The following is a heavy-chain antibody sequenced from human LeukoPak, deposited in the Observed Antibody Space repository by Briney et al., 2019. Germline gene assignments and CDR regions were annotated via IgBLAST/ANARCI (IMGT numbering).Heavy chain of an antibody. V-gene: IGHV3-21*01. J-gene: IGHJ4*02. CDR2: ISSSSSYI. CDR1: GFTFSSYS. D-gene: IGHD3-10*01. CDR3: ASNPIYGSGSYYH. Sequence: GGSLRLSCAASGFTFSSYSMNWVRQAPGKGLEWVSSISSSSSYIYYADSVKGRFTISRDNAKNSLYLQMSSLRAEDTAVYYCASNPIYGSGSYYHWGQGTLVTVSS.